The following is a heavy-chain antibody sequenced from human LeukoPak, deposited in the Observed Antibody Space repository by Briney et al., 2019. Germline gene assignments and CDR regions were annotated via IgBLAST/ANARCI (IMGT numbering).Heavy chain of an antibody. CDR1: GFTFSSYG. V-gene: IGHV3-30*02. CDR3: ARDFPYSSSLIDYYYYYYMDV. CDR2: IRYDGSNK. Sequence: GGSLRLSCAASGFTFSSYGMHWVRQAPGKGLEWVAFIRYDGSNKYYADSVKGRFTISRDNSKNTLYLQMNSLRAEDTALYYCARDFPYSSSLIDYYYYYYMDVWGKGTTVTVSS. J-gene: IGHJ6*03. D-gene: IGHD6-13*01.